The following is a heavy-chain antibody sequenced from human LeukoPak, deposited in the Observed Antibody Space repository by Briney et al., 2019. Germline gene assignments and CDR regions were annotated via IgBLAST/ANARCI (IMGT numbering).Heavy chain of an antibody. V-gene: IGHV1-2*02. J-gene: IGHJ4*02. CDR1: GYTFTGYY. CDR3: ARGITMVRGVLQYYFDY. D-gene: IGHD3-10*01. CDR2: INPNSGGT. Sequence: ASVKVSCKASGYTFTGYYMHWVRQAPGQGLEWMGWINPNSGGTNYAQKFQGRVTMTRDTAISTAYMELSSLRSEDTAVYYCARGITMVRGVLQYYFDYWGQGTLVTVSS.